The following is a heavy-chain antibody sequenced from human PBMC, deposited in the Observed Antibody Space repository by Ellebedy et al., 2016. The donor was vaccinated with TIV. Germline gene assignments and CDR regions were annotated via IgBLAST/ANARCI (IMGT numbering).Heavy chain of an antibody. Sequence: GESLKISXAASGFTFSSYSMNWVRQAPGKGLEWVSSISSSSSYIYYADSVKGRFTISRDNSKNTLYLQMNSLRAEDTAVYYCAAPSHDYGDYYFDYWGQGTLVTVSS. D-gene: IGHD4-17*01. CDR2: ISSSSSYI. V-gene: IGHV3-21*04. J-gene: IGHJ4*02. CDR3: AAPSHDYGDYYFDY. CDR1: GFTFSSYS.